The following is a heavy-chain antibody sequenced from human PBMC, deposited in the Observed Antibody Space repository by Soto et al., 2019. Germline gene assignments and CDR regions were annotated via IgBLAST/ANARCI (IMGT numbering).Heavy chain of an antibody. V-gene: IGHV1-46*01. CDR2: INPSGGST. Sequence: ASVKVSCKASGYTFTSYYMHWVRQAPGQGLEWMGIINPSGGSTSYAQKFQGRVTMTRDTSTSTVYMELSSLRSEDTAVYYCARGREPSTIAAAGSPRYYYYYGMDVWGQGTTVTV. J-gene: IGHJ6*02. CDR3: ARGREPSTIAAAGSPRYYYYYGMDV. CDR1: GYTFTSYY. D-gene: IGHD6-13*01.